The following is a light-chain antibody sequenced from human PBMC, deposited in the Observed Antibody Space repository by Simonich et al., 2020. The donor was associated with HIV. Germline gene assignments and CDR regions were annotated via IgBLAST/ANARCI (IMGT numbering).Light chain of an antibody. CDR2: AAS. V-gene: IGKV1-8*01. Sequence: IQMTQSPSSLSASTGDRVTITCRASQGISSYLAWYQQKPGKAPKLLIYAASTLQSGVPSRFSGSESGTDFTLTISCLQSEDFATYYCQQYYGYPWTFGQGTKVEIK. CDR1: QGISSY. J-gene: IGKJ1*01. CDR3: QQYYGYPWT.